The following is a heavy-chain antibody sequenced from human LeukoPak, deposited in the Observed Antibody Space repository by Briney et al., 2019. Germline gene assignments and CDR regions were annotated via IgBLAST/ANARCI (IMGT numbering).Heavy chain of an antibody. V-gene: IGHV4-39*02. D-gene: IGHD4-17*01. Sequence: SETLSLTCTVSGGSISSSIYYWGWIRQPPGKGLEWIGSIHYSGVTYYNPSLKSRVTIYADTSRNHFSLTLRSVTAADTSVYYCVTRRGDGDYRPDNWGQGTLVTVSS. CDR3: VTRRGDGDYRPDN. CDR2: IHYSGVT. CDR1: GGSISSSIYY. J-gene: IGHJ4*02.